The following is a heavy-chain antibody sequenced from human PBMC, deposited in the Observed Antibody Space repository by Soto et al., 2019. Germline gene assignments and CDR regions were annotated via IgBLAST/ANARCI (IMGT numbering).Heavy chain of an antibody. Sequence: QVQLGESGGGVVQPGNSLRLSCAASGFIFSNHFMHWVRQAPGKGLEWLAGIWYDGNTEFYAESLKGRLTISRDTSKNTLYLEMSSLRAADTAMYYCAKESDTFDVWGQGTMVIVS. CDR1: GFIFSNHF. J-gene: IGHJ3*01. CDR3: AKESDTFDV. CDR2: IWYDGNTE. V-gene: IGHV3-33*06.